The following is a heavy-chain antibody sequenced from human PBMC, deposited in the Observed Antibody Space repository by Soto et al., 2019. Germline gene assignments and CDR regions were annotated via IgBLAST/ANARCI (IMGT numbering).Heavy chain of an antibody. J-gene: IGHJ3*02. CDR3: ARPGITGSYYDAFDI. D-gene: IGHD1-26*01. CDR2: IKYSGTT. Sequence: QLQLQESGPGLVKPSETLSLTCTVSGGSISSSSCHWGWIRQPPGKGLEWIASIKYSGTTFYNPSLKRRFTXAXXXSXXQFALQLSSVTAAETAVYYCARPGITGSYYDAFDIWGQGTMVTVSS. CDR1: GGSISSSSCH. V-gene: IGHV4-39*01.